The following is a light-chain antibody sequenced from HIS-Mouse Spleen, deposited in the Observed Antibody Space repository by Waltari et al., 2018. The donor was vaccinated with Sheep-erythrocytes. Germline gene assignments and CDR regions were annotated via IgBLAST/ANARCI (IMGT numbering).Light chain of an antibody. Sequence: DIQMTQSPSSLSASVGDRVTITCRASQGISNYLAWYQQKPGKVPKLLIYAASTLQSVVPSRFSGSGSGTDITLTISSLQPEDVATYYCQKYNSALTWTFGQGTKVEIK. J-gene: IGKJ1*01. CDR2: AAS. CDR3: QKYNSALTWT. V-gene: IGKV1-27*01. CDR1: QGISNY.